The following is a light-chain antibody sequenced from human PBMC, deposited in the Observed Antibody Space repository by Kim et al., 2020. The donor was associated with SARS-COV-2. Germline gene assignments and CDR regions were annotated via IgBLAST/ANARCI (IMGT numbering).Light chain of an antibody. CDR1: QSLSSSQ. Sequence: SPGDRATLSCRASQSLSSSQLAWYQQKPGQAPRLLIYGVSSRASGILAKFSGSGSGTDFTLTISRLEPEDFAVYYCQQYGSQSTFGQGTKLEI. V-gene: IGKV3-20*01. CDR3: QQYGSQST. CDR2: GVS. J-gene: IGKJ2*01.